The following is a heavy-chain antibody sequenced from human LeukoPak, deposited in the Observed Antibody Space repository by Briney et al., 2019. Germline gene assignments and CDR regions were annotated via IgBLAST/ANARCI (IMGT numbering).Heavy chain of an antibody. Sequence: ASVKVPCKASGYSFTSYGISWVRQAPGQGLEWMGWISTYNGNTNYAQKLQGRVTMATDTSTTTAYMELRSLTSDDTAVYYCARPHSSGWYLGLWLWGQGTLVTVSS. J-gene: IGHJ4*02. CDR3: ARPHSSGWYLGLWL. D-gene: IGHD6-19*01. V-gene: IGHV1-18*01. CDR1: GYSFTSYG. CDR2: ISTYNGNT.